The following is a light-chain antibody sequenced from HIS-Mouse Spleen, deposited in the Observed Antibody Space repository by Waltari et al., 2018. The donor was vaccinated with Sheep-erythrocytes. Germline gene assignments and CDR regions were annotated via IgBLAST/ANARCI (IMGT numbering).Light chain of an antibody. CDR3: QQRSNWYT. CDR2: DAS. Sequence: EIVLTQSPATLSLSPGKRATLSSRPSQRVRSYLAWYQQKPGQAPKLLSYDASNRATSIPASVSGSESGTGFTLTISSLEPEDFAVYYCQQRSNWYTFGQGTKLEIK. J-gene: IGKJ2*01. CDR1: QRVRSY. V-gene: IGKV3-11*01.